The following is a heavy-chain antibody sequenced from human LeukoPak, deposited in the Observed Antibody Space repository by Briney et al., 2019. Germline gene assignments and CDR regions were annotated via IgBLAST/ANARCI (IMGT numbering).Heavy chain of an antibody. Sequence: SETLSLTCAVYGGSFSGYYWSWIRQPPGKGLEWIGEINHSGSTNYNPSLKSRVTISVDTSKNHFSLTLSSVTAADTAVYYCARDISGPTGLWGQGTLVTVSS. D-gene: IGHD1-1*01. CDR3: ARDISGPTGL. CDR2: INHSGST. CDR1: GGSFSGYY. J-gene: IGHJ4*02. V-gene: IGHV4-34*01.